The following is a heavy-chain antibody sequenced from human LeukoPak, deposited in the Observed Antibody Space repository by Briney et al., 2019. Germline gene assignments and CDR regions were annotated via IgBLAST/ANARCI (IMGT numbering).Heavy chain of an antibody. V-gene: IGHV1-69*04. CDR3: ARVGGRSDPYYAMDV. J-gene: IGHJ6*02. CDR2: IIPILGIV. CDR1: GYTFTSYG. D-gene: IGHD2-15*01. Sequence: ASVKVSCKASGYTFTSYGISWVRQAPGQGLEWMGRIIPILGIVNYAQKFQGRVTITADKSTTTGYMELTSLGSEDTAVYYCARVGGRSDPYYAMDVWGQGTTVTVSS.